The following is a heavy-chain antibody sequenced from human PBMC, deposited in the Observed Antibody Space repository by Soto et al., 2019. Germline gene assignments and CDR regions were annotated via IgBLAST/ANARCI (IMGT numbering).Heavy chain of an antibody. V-gene: IGHV4-39*01. CDR1: GGYVSRSCYY. Sequence: SEPLSLTCTVAGGYVSRSCYYWGWISQPPGKGLEWIGSVYYSGSTCYNPSLESRVTISVDKSKNQFSLKLMSLSAADTAVYYCGRLEGLATISYYFDYWGQGALVTVSS. D-gene: IGHD3-9*01. J-gene: IGHJ4*02. CDR3: GRLEGLATISYYFDY. CDR2: VYYSGST.